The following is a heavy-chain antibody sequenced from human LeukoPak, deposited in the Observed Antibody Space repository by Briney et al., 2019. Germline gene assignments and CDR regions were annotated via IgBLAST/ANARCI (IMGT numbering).Heavy chain of an antibody. CDR2: MNPNSGNT. V-gene: IGHV1-8*01. Sequence: GASVKVSCKASGYTFTSYDINWVRQATGQGLEWMGWMNPNSGNTGYAQKFQGRVTMTRNTSISTAYMELSSLRSEDTAVYYCARAYCSGGSCYFDYWGQGTLVTVSS. CDR1: GYTFTSYD. CDR3: ARAYCSGGSCYFDY. J-gene: IGHJ4*02. D-gene: IGHD2-15*01.